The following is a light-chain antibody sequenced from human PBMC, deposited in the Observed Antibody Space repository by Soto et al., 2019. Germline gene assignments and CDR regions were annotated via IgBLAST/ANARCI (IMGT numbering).Light chain of an antibody. V-gene: IGLV1-44*01. CDR1: SSNIGSSS. J-gene: IGLJ1*01. Sequence: QSVLTQPPSASGTPGQRVTISCSGSSSNIGSSSVNWYQHLPGTAPQLLIYTDSRRPSGVPDRFSGSKSGTSASLTISGPQSEDEAYYYCAAWDYSLSAYVFGTGTKVTAL. CDR2: TDS. CDR3: AAWDYSLSAYV.